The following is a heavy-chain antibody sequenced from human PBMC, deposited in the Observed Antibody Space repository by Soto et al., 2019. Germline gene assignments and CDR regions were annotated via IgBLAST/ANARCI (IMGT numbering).Heavy chain of an antibody. CDR3: ARSHSFDGSIYHYYFDF. D-gene: IGHD3-10*01. CDR1: GGSISTYY. CDR2: IYASGAT. V-gene: IGHV4-59*01. J-gene: IGHJ4*02. Sequence: SETLSLTCTFSGGSISTYYWSWIRQPPGGTLEWIGYIYASGATTYNPSLESRVTMSVDMPNNEFSLELTSLTAADTAVYYCARSHSFDGSIYHYYFDFWGQGTLVTVSS.